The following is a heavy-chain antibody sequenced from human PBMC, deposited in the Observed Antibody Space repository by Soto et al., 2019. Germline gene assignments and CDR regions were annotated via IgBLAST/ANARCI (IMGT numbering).Heavy chain of an antibody. V-gene: IGHV4-34*01. J-gene: IGHJ4*02. Sequence: SETLSLTCAVYGGSFRGYYWSWIRQPPGKGLEWIGEINHSGSTNYNPSLKSRVTISVDTSKNQFSLKLSSVTAADTAVYYCARVGGATVTTSYYFDYWGQGTLVTSPQ. CDR1: GGSFRGYY. CDR2: INHSGST. CDR3: ARVGGATVTTSYYFDY. D-gene: IGHD4-17*01.